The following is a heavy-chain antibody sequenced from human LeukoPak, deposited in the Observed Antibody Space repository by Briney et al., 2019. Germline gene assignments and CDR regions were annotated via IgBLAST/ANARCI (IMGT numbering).Heavy chain of an antibody. CDR1: GGSISSSSAY. CDR2: IYYSKNT. J-gene: IGHJ4*02. V-gene: IGHV4-39*01. Sequence: SETLSLTCTVSGGSISSSSAYWGWIRQPPGKGLEWIGSIYYSKNTYYNPSLKSRVTISADTSKNQFSLTLGSVSATDTAVYYCVSPRGFSYGYFDYWGQGTLVTASS. D-gene: IGHD5-18*01. CDR3: VSPRGFSYGYFDY.